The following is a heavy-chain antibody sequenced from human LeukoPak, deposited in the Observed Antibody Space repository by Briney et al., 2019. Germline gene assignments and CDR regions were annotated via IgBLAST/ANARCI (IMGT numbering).Heavy chain of an antibody. Sequence: GESLKISRKGSGYRFTCYWIGWVRQMPGKGLEWMGLIYPDDSDTRYSPSFQGQVTISADKSISTAYLQWSSLKASDTAMYYCAIGGDSTTSCYRCFDYWGQGTLVTVSS. J-gene: IGHJ4*02. CDR3: AIGGDSTTSCYRCFDY. V-gene: IGHV5-51*01. CDR1: GYRFTCYW. D-gene: IGHD2-2*02. CDR2: IYPDDSDT.